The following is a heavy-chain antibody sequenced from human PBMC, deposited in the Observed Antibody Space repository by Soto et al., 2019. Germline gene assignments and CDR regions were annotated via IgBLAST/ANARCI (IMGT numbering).Heavy chain of an antibody. CDR2: IWYDGSNK. J-gene: IGHJ4*02. CDR1: EVNFSSHG. V-gene: IGHV3-33*01. D-gene: IGHD6-19*01. CDR3: SRGLTGYSSGYYFDY. Sequence: RHPYAAVEVNFSSHGMRRVRKTTGKGLEWVAVIWYDGSNKYYADSVKGRFTISRDNSKNTLYLQMNSLRAEDTAVYYCSRGLTGYSSGYYFDYWGQGTLVTVSS.